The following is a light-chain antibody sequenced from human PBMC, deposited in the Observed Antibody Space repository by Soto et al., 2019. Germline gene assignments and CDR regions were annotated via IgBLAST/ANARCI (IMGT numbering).Light chain of an antibody. V-gene: IGKV1-39*01. CDR3: KQSYRAPYT. J-gene: IGKJ2*01. CDR2: AAS. Sequence: IQLTHSPSSLSTSVGDSATMNRSASQSISNFLNWYQHKPGKAPDLLIYAASTLFSGVPSRFRGSGSGTDFTLTITSLQTEDFATYDCKQSYRAPYTFGKGTRVDIK. CDR1: QSISNF.